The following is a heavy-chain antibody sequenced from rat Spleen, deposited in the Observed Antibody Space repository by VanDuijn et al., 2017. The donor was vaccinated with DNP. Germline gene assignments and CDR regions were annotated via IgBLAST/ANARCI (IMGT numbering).Heavy chain of an antibody. CDR3: VRDSRDYGSYADYFDY. CDR1: GFTFSNYG. J-gene: IGHJ2*01. CDR2: ITSSGGST. D-gene: IGHD1-8*01. Sequence: EVQLVESGGGLVQPGRSLKLSCEVSGFTFSNYGMAWIRQVPGKGLEWVASITSSGGSTYYPDSVKGRFTISRDNATNTLYLQMNSLRSEDTASYYCVRDSRDYGSYADYFDYWGQGVMVTVSS. V-gene: IGHV5S13*01.